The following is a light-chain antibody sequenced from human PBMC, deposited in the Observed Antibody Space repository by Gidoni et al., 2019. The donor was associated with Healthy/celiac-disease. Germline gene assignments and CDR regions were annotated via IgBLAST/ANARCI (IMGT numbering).Light chain of an antibody. Sequence: DIVMTQSPDSLAVSLGERATINCKSSQSVLYSSNNKNYLAWYQQKPGPPPKLLIYWASTRESGVPDRFSGSGSGTDFTLTISSLQAEDVAVYYCQQYYSFWTFGQGTKVEIK. CDR2: WAS. CDR1: QSVLYSSNNKNY. CDR3: QQYYSFWT. V-gene: IGKV4-1*01. J-gene: IGKJ1*01.